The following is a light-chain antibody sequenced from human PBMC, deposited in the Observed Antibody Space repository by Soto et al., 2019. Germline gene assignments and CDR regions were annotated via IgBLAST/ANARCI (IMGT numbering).Light chain of an antibody. CDR3: QQYNSYSRT. J-gene: IGKJ1*01. V-gene: IGKV1-5*01. CDR2: DAA. Sequence: DIPMTQSPSTLSASVGDRVTITCRASQSISSWLAWYQQKPGKAPKLLIYDAASLESGVPSRFSGSGSGTEFTLTISSLQPDDFATYYCQQYNSYSRTFGQGTNVELK. CDR1: QSISSW.